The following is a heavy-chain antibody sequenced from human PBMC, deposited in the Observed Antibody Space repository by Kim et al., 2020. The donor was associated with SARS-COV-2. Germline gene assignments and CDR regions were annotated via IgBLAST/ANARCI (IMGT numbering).Heavy chain of an antibody. Sequence: SVKVSCKASGGTFSSYAISWVRQAPGQGLEWMGGIIPIFGTANYAQKFQGRVTITADESTSTAYMELSSLRSEDTAVYYCARVLGYLYYFDYWGQGTLVTVSS. CDR2: IIPIFGTA. D-gene: IGHD3-16*02. V-gene: IGHV1-69*13. J-gene: IGHJ4*02. CDR1: GGTFSSYA. CDR3: ARVLGYLYYFDY.